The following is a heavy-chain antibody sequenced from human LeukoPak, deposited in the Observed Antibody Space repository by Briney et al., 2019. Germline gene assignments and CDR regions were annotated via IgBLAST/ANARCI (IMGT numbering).Heavy chain of an antibody. D-gene: IGHD2-2*01. CDR1: GYTFTSYY. V-gene: IGHV1-46*01. J-gene: IGHJ5*02. CDR3: ARELGYDCSSTSCYSPQDIWFDP. Sequence: ASVKVSCKASGYTFTSYYMHWVRQAPGQGLEWMGVINPSGGSTNYAQKFQGRVTMTRDTSTSTVYMELSSLRSDDTAVYYCARELGYDCSSTSCYSPQDIWFDPWGQGTLVTVSS. CDR2: INPSGGST.